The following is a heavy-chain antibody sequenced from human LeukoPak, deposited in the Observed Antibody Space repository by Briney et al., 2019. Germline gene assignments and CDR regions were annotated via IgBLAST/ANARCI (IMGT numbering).Heavy chain of an antibody. CDR1: GFIFDNFA. V-gene: IGHV3-23*01. Sequence: PGTSLRLSCAASGFIFDNFAMAWVRQAPGKGLEWVSSISGSGGTTYYADSVKGRFIVSRDNSKKTLYLHMIALKAGDTAVYYCAKGAYGDYPNWFGPWGQGTLVTVSS. J-gene: IGHJ5*02. D-gene: IGHD4-17*01. CDR3: AKGAYGDYPNWFGP. CDR2: ISGSGGTT.